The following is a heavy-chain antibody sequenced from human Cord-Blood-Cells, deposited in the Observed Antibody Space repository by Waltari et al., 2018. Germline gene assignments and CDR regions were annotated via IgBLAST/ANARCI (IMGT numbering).Heavy chain of an antibody. CDR3: AKGPIAVAGTFDY. V-gene: IGHV3-30*18. CDR2: ISYDGSNK. CDR1: GFTFSSYG. J-gene: IGHJ4*02. D-gene: IGHD6-19*01. Sequence: QVQLVESGGGVVQPGRSLRLFCAASGFTFSSYGMHWVPQAPGKGLGWVAVISYDGSNKYYADSVKGRFTISRDNSKNTLYLQMNSLRAEDTAVYYCAKGPIAVAGTFDYWGQGTLVTVSS.